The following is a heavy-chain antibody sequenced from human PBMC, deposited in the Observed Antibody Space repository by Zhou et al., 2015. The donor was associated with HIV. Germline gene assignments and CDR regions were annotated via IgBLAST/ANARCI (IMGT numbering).Heavy chain of an antibody. J-gene: IGHJ5*02. CDR1: GFTFSNYN. V-gene: IGHV3-21*04. CDR2: ISSSSTYI. Sequence: EVQLVESGGGLVQPGGSLRLSCAASGFTFSNYNMNWVRQAPGKGLEWVSSISSSSTYIHYAESVKGRFTISRHNAKNSLSLQMNSLRAEDTAVYYCAGEARFLEWLESGWFDPGAREPWSPSPQ. D-gene: IGHD3-3*01. CDR3: AGEARFLEWLESGWFDP.